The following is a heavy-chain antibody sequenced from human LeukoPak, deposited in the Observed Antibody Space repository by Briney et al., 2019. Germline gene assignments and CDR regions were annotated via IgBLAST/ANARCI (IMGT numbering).Heavy chain of an antibody. Sequence: SQTLSLTCTVSGGSISSGGYYWGWIRQHPGKGLEWIGYIYYSGSTYYNPSLKSRVTISVDTSKNQFSLKLSSVTAADTAVYYCAGYSSGPPDYWGQGTLVTVSS. CDR2: IYYSGST. CDR3: AGYSSGPPDY. J-gene: IGHJ4*02. CDR1: GGSISSGGYY. D-gene: IGHD6-19*01. V-gene: IGHV4-31*03.